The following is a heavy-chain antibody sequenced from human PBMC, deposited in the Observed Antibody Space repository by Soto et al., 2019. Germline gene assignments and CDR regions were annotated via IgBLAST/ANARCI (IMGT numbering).Heavy chain of an antibody. D-gene: IGHD3-10*01. CDR1: GFTFSSYG. V-gene: IGHV3-30*18. Sequence: GGSLRLSCAATGFTFSSYGMHWVRQAPGKGLEWVAVISYDGSNKYYADSVKGRFTISRDNSKNTLYLQMNSLRAEDTAVYYCAKDLRGFGELWAGFDYWGQGTLVTVSS. CDR2: ISYDGSNK. J-gene: IGHJ4*02. CDR3: AKDLRGFGELWAGFDY.